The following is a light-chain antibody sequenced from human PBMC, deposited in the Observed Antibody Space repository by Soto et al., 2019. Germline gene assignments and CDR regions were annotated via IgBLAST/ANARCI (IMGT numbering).Light chain of an antibody. CDR2: DAS. Sequence: EIVMTQSPATLSVSPGDRATLSCRASQSVSSSLAWYHQIPGQAPRLLIYDASTRATGIPARFGGSGSGTEFTLTISSLQSEDFAVYYCQQYNNCPPLTFGGGTNVELK. V-gene: IGKV3-15*01. J-gene: IGKJ4*01. CDR1: QSVSSS. CDR3: QQYNNCPPLT.